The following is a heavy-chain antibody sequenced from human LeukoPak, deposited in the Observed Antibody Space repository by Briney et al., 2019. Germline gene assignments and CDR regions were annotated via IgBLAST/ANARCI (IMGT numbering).Heavy chain of an antibody. D-gene: IGHD3-10*01. CDR2: ISGSGGTT. V-gene: IGHV3-23*01. Sequence: SGGSLRLSCAASGFNFSSYGMHWVRQAPGKGLEWVSAISGSGGTTYHADSVKGRFTISRDNSKSTLYLQMNSLRAEDTAVYYCAKGINLYYNYGMDVWGQGTTVTVSS. CDR3: AKGINLYYNYGMDV. CDR1: GFNFSSYG. J-gene: IGHJ6*02.